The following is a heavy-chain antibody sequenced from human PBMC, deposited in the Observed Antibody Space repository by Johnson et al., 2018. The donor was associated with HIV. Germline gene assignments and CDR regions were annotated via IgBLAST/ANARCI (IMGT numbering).Heavy chain of an antibody. J-gene: IGHJ3*02. CDR2: ISSSGSTI. D-gene: IGHD3-10*01. CDR3: ARATHYYGSTAFDI. CDR1: GFTFSDYY. V-gene: IGHV3-11*04. Sequence: QMLLVESGGGLVKPGGSLRLSCAASGFTFSDYYMSWIRQAPGKGLEWVSYISSSGSTIYYADYVKGRFTISRDNAKNSLYLQMNSLRAEDTAVYYCARATHYYGSTAFDIWGQGTMVTVSS.